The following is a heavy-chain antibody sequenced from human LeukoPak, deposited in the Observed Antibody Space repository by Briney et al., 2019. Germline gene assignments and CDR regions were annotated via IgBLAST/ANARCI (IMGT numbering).Heavy chain of an antibody. J-gene: IGHJ4*02. V-gene: IGHV1-18*01. D-gene: IGHD3-22*01. CDR2: ISAYNGNT. CDR1: GYTFTSYG. CDR3: ARDGRSYYYDSGGYQNDY. Sequence: ASVKVSCKASGYTFTSYGISWVRQAPGQGLEWMGWISAYNGNTNYAQKLQGRVTMTTDTSTSTAYMELRSLRSDDTAVYYCARDGRSYYYDSGGYQNDYWGQGTLVTVSS.